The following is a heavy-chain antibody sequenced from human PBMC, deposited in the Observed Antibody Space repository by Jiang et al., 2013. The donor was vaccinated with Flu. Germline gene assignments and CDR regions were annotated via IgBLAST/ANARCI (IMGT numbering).Heavy chain of an antibody. CDR2: ITWNGGST. CDR3: ARTSIIITLGGDDPGGYYYGMDV. D-gene: IGHD3-16*01. J-gene: IGHJ6*02. Sequence: VQLLESGGGVVRPGGSLRLSCAASGFTFDDYGMSWARQAPGKGLEWVSGITWNGGSTGYADSVKGRFTISRDNARNSLYLQMNSLRAEDTALYYCARTSIIITLGGDDPGGYYYGMDVWGQGTTVTVSS. V-gene: IGHV3-20*04. CDR1: GFTFDDYG.